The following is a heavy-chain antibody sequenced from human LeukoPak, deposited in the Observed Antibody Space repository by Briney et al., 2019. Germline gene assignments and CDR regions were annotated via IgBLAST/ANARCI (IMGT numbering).Heavy chain of an antibody. CDR2: INPNSGGT. CDR1: GYTFTGYY. V-gene: IGHV1-2*02. CDR3: ARGYLRHAARGMDV. D-gene: IGHD2-21*01. Sequence: VASVKVSCKASGYTFTGYYMHWVRQAPGQGLEWMGWINPNSGGTNYAQKFQGRVTMTRDTSISTAYMELSRLRSDDTAVYYCARGYLRHAARGMDVWGQGTTVTVSS. J-gene: IGHJ6*02.